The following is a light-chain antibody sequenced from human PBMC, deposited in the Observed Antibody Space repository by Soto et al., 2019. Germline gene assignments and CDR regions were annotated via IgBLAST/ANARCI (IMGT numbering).Light chain of an antibody. Sequence: EIVLTQSPATLSLSPGERATLSCRASQSVSSYLAWYQQKPGQAPRLLIYDASNRATGIPARFSGSGSGTDFTLTISSLEPEDVAVYDCQQRSNWPPALTFGGGTKVEIK. CDR1: QSVSSY. V-gene: IGKV3-11*01. CDR3: QQRSNWPPALT. CDR2: DAS. J-gene: IGKJ4*01.